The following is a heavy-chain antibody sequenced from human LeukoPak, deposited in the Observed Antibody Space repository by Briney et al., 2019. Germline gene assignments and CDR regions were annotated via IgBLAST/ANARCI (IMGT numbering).Heavy chain of an antibody. D-gene: IGHD3-22*01. Sequence: ASVKVSCKASGYTFTGNYMHWVRQAPGQELEWLGRINPNSGATNYSQKFQGRVTMTRDTSTSTAYMELSRLRSDDTAVYYCARGYYDSSGNYYPEAGFDYWGQGTLVTVSS. CDR2: INPNSGAT. CDR3: ARGYYDSSGNYYPEAGFDY. J-gene: IGHJ4*02. V-gene: IGHV1-2*06. CDR1: GYTFTGNY.